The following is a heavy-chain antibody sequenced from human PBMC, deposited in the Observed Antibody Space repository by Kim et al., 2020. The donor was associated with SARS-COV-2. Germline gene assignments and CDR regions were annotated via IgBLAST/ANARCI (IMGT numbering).Heavy chain of an antibody. CDR2: INAGNGNT. Sequence: ASVNVSCKASGYTFTSYAMHWVRQAPGQRLEWMGWINAGNGNTKYSQKFQGRVTITRDTSASTAYMELSSLRSEDTAVYYCYIEWFGEYLNWFDPWGQGTLVTVSS. D-gene: IGHD3-10*01. CDR1: GYTFTSYA. CDR3: YIEWFGEYLNWFDP. J-gene: IGHJ5*02. V-gene: IGHV1-3*01.